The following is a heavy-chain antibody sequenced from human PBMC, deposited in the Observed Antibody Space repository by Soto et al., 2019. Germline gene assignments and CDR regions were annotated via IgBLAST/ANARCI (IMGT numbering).Heavy chain of an antibody. D-gene: IGHD3-3*01. V-gene: IGHV4-39*01. CDR2: INHSGTT. J-gene: IGHJ4*02. CDR3: ARHGPMHSQFLEWSLDY. CDR1: GDSISSTFW. Sequence: PSETLSLTCTVSGDSISSTFWWTWVRQPPGKGLEWIGSINHSGTTYYNPSLKSRVTISVDTSKNQLTLKLSSVTAADTAVYHCARHGPMHSQFLEWSLDYWGQGTLVTVSS.